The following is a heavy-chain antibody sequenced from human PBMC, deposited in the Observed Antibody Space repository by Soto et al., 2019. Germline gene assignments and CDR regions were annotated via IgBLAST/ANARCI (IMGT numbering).Heavy chain of an antibody. CDR1: GGTFSSYA. Sequence: QVQLVQSGAEVKKPGSSVKVSCKASGGTFSSYAISWVRQAPGQGLEWMGGIIPIFGTANYAQKFQGRVTITADESTSTAYMELISLRSEDTAVYFCARESHRKGVYYYYYGMDVRGQGTTVTGSS. CDR2: IIPIFGTA. V-gene: IGHV1-69*12. J-gene: IGHJ6*01. D-gene: IGHD2-8*01. CDR3: ARESHRKGVYYYYYGMDV.